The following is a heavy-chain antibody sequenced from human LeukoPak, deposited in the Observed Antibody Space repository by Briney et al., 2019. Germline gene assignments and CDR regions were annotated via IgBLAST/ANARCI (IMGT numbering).Heavy chain of an antibody. Sequence: GRSLRLSCAASGFTFSSYGMHWVRQAPGKGLEWVSYISSSGTTIYYADSVKGRFTISRDNAKNSLYLQMNSLRAEDTAVYYCARGGSCSTTICYSLNAFDIWGQGTMFTVSS. D-gene: IGHD2-2*01. CDR3: ARGGSCSTTICYSLNAFDI. CDR2: ISSSGTTI. J-gene: IGHJ3*02. CDR1: GFTFSSYG. V-gene: IGHV3-48*04.